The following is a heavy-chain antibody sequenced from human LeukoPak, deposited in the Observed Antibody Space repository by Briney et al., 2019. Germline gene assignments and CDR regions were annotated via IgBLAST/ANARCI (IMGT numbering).Heavy chain of an antibody. CDR2: ISGSGDVT. D-gene: IGHD5-12*01. Sequence: GGSLTLSCAVSGFTFSSYAMNWVRQAPGSGPEWVSAISGSGDVTYYADSVEGRFTISRDNSKNTLFLHMNSLRAEDTAIYYCAKDRVSRYGAYDCGGSWGQGTLVTVSS. CDR3: AKDRVSRYGAYDCGGS. CDR1: GFTFSSYA. V-gene: IGHV3-23*01. J-gene: IGHJ5*02.